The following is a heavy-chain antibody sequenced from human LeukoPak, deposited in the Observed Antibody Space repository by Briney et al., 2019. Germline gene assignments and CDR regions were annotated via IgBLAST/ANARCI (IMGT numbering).Heavy chain of an antibody. CDR2: INHSGST. CDR1: GGSISSYY. V-gene: IGHV4-34*01. J-gene: IGHJ6*03. CDR3: ARGRVSSSSCYSTYYYYFYMDV. D-gene: IGHD6-13*01. Sequence: SETLSLTCTVSGGSISSYYWSWIRQPPGKGLEWIGEINHSGSTNYNPSLKSRVTISVDTSKNHFSLELSSVTAADTAVYFCARGRVSSSSCYSTYYYYFYMDVWGKGTTVTVSS.